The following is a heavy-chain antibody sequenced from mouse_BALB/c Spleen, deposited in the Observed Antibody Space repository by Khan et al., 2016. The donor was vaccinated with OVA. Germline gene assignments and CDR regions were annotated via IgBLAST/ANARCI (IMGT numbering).Heavy chain of an antibody. CDR1: GDSITSGY. CDR3: ARSTYRYAFVY. D-gene: IGHD2-14*01. CDR2: IIYTGYT. V-gene: IGHV3-8*02. J-gene: IGHJ3*01. Sequence: VQLKESGPSLVKPSQTLSLTCSVTGDSITSGYWNWIRKFPGNKLEYMGYIIYTGYTYYNPSLQSRISITRQTSKNQYYIQLNSVTDEDTATYYCARSTYRYAFVYWGQGTLVTVSA.